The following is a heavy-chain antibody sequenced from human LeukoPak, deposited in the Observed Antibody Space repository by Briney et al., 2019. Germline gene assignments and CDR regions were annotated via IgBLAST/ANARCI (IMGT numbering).Heavy chain of an antibody. V-gene: IGHV4-30-4*01. Sequence: SQTLSLTCTVSGGSISGGDYYWSWIRQPPGKGLEWIGYIYYSGSTYYNPSLKSRVTISVDTSKNQFSLKLSSVTAADTAVYYCARVPDYGDYYYYGMDVWGQGTTVTVSS. D-gene: IGHD4-17*01. CDR1: GGSISGGDYY. CDR2: IYYSGST. CDR3: ARVPDYGDYYYYGMDV. J-gene: IGHJ6*02.